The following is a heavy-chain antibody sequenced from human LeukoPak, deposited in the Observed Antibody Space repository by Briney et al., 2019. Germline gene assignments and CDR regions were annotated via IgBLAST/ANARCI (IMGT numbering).Heavy chain of an antibody. CDR2: LSGSLGRT. CDR3: AKDRGSVAVAGIDY. V-gene: IGHV3-23*01. J-gene: IGHJ4*02. Sequence: GGSLRLSCAASGFTFSTYAMSWVRQAPGKGLEWVSALSGSLGRTYYADSVKGRFTISGDNSKNTLYLQMNSLRAEDTALYYCAKDRGSVAVAGIDYWGQGTLVTVSS. CDR1: GFTFSTYA. D-gene: IGHD6-19*01.